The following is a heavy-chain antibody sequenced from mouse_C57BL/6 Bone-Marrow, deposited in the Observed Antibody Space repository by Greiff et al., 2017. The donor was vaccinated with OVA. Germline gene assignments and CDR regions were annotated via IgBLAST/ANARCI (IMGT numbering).Heavy chain of an antibody. CDR1: GYAFSSSW. J-gene: IGHJ1*03. Sequence: QVQLQQSGPELVKPGASVKISCKASGYAFSSSWMNWVKQRPGKGLEWIGRLYPGDGDTNYNGKFKGKATLTADKSSSTAYMQLSSLTSEDSAVYFCARRAPNWDVYWYFDVWGTGTTVTVSS. V-gene: IGHV1-82*01. D-gene: IGHD4-1*02. CDR2: LYPGDGDT. CDR3: ARRAPNWDVYWYFDV.